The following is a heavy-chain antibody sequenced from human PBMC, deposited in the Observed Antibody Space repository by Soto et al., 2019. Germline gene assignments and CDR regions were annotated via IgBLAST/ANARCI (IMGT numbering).Heavy chain of an antibody. CDR2: ISHSGIT. V-gene: IGHV4-4*02. CDR3: ARVLRGWFDP. CDR1: GGSITSANW. J-gene: IGHJ5*02. Sequence: SETLSLTCAVSGGSITSANWWTLVRQPPGGGLEWIGEISHSGITNYKASLKSRVTMSVDKTKNDVSLKLTSVTAADTAVYYCARVLRGWFDPWGQGTPVTVSS.